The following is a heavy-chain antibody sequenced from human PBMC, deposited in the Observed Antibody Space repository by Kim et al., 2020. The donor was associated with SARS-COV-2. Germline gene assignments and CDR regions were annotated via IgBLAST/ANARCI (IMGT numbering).Heavy chain of an antibody. V-gene: IGHV4-39*01. CDR2: IYYSGST. D-gene: IGHD6-13*01. CDR3: ARHRVELWLRTNLAAAGDNKLDY. CDR1: GGSISSSSYY. J-gene: IGHJ4*02. Sequence: SETLSLTCTVSGGSISSSSYYWGWIRQPPGKGLEWIGSIYYSGSTYYNPSLKSRVTISVDTSKNQFSLKLSSVTAADTAVYYCARHRVELWLRTNLAAAGDNKLDYWGQGTLVTVSS.